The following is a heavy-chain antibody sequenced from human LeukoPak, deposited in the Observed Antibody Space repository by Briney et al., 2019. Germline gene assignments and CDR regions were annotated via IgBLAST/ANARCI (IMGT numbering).Heavy chain of an antibody. Sequence: SETLSLACAVYGGSFSGYYWGWIRQPPGKGLEWIGEINHSGSTNYNPSLKSRVTISVDTSKNQFSLKLSSVTAADTAVYYCARGDYGDPDYYYYYGMDVWGQGTTVTVSS. CDR2: INHSGST. CDR1: GGSFSGYY. D-gene: IGHD4-17*01. V-gene: IGHV4-34*01. J-gene: IGHJ6*02. CDR3: ARGDYGDPDYYYYYGMDV.